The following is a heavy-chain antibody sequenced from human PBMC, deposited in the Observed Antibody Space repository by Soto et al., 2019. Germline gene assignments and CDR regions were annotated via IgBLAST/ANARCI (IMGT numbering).Heavy chain of an antibody. V-gene: IGHV3-15*01. CDR2: IKSRADGGTT. Sequence: PGGSLRLSCAASGFTFTKAWMTWVPQTPGKGLQWVGRIKSRADGGTTDYAASVTDRFIISSDDSNDTLYLHMNRLKTDDTPVYYPTTASQWLQPCSWSQGALVTSPQ. J-gene: IGHJ5*02. CDR1: GFTFTKAW. D-gene: IGHD6-19*01. CDR3: TTASQWLQPCS.